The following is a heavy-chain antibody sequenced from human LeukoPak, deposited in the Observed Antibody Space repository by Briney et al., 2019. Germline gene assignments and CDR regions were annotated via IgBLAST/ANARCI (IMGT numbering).Heavy chain of an antibody. CDR1: GGSISSYY. V-gene: IGHV4-59*01. J-gene: IGHJ4*02. D-gene: IGHD3-16*02. CDR3: ARLYDYVWGNYRSRWVDY. Sequence: SETLSLTCPVSGGSISSYYWSWIRQPPGKGLEWIGYIYYSGSTNYNPSLKSRLTISVDTSKNQFSLKLSSVTAADTAVYYCARLYDYVWGNYRSRWVDYWGQGTLVTVSS. CDR2: IYYSGST.